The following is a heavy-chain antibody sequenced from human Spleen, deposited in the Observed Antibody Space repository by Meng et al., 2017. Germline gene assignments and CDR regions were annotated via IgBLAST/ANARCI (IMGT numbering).Heavy chain of an antibody. Sequence: SGPTLVKPTETLTLTCTVSGFSLSNARMGVSWIRQPPGKALEWLAHIFSNDEKSYSTSLKSRLTISKDTSKSQVVLTLTNMAPVDTATYYCVHRSFSSTWPSDYWGQGTLVTVSS. CDR3: VHRSFSSTWPSDY. J-gene: IGHJ4*02. CDR1: GFSLSNARMG. V-gene: IGHV2-26*01. D-gene: IGHD6-13*01. CDR2: IFSNDEK.